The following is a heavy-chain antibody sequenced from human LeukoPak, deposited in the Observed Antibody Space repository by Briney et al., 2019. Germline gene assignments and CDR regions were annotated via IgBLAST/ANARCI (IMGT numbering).Heavy chain of an antibody. CDR3: AKDPYYYGSGSSTRFDY. CDR1: GFTFSSYG. Sequence: PGGSLRLSCAASGFTFSSYGMHWVRQAPGKGLEWVAFIRYDGSNKYYADSVKGRFIISRDNSKNTLYLQMNSLRAEDTAVYYCAKDPYYYGSGSSTRFDYWGQGTLVTVSS. J-gene: IGHJ4*02. V-gene: IGHV3-30*02. CDR2: IRYDGSNK. D-gene: IGHD3-10*01.